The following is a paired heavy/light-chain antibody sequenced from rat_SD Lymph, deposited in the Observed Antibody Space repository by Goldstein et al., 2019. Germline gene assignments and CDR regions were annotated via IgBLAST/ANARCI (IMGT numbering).Light chain of an antibody. CDR1: EGISND. CDR3: QQSYKYPFT. Sequence: DIQMTQSPASLSASLGETVSIECLTSEGISNDLAWYQQKSGKSPQLLIYAASRLQDGVPSRFSGSGSGTRYSLKISGMQPEDEADYFCQQSYKYPFTFGSGTKLEIK. V-gene: IGKV12S8*01. J-gene: IGKJ4*01. CDR2: AAS.
Heavy chain of an antibody. J-gene: IGHJ3*01. CDR1: GYTFTDYA. CDR3: ARGVNYGSGWFAY. D-gene: IGHD1-3*01. Sequence: QIQLVQSGPELKKPGESVKISCKASGYTFTDYAMHWVKQVPGKGLKWMGWVNTYTGKPTYADDFKGRFVFSLEASASTANLQISNLKNEDTANVFCARGVNYGSGWFAYWGQGTLVTVSS. V-gene: IGHV9-4*01. CDR2: VNTYTGKP.